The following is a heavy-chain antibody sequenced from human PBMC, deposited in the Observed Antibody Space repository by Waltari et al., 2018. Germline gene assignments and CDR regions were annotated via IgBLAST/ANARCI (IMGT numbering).Heavy chain of an antibody. Sequence: EVQLVESGGGLVQPGGSLRLSCAASGFTFSSYEMHWVRQAPGKGLGWVSYISSSGSTIYYADSVKGRFTISRDNAKNSLYLQMNSLRAEDTAVYYCARDNQWLGGGFDYWGQGTLVTVSS. CDR2: ISSSGSTI. CDR3: ARDNQWLGGGFDY. V-gene: IGHV3-48*03. CDR1: GFTFSSYE. D-gene: IGHD6-19*01. J-gene: IGHJ4*02.